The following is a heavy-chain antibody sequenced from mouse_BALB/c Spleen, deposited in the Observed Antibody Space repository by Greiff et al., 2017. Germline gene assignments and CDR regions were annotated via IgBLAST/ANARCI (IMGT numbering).Heavy chain of an antibody. J-gene: IGHJ2*01. CDR3: ASPSITTATDY. Sequence: EVQLQESGPELVKPGASVKMSCKASGYTFTSYVMHWVKQKPGQGLEWIGYINPYNDGTKYNEKFKGKATLTSDKSSSTAYMELSSLTSEDSAVYYCASPSITTATDYGGQGTTLTVSS. V-gene: IGHV1-14*01. CDR1: GYTFTSYV. D-gene: IGHD1-2*01. CDR2: INPYNDGT.